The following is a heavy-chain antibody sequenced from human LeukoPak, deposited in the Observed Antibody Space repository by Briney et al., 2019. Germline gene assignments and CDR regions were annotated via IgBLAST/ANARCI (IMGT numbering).Heavy chain of an antibody. J-gene: IGHJ6*02. V-gene: IGHV4-39*01. CDR1: GVSISSSSYY. Sequence: PSETLSLTCTVSGVSISSSSYYWGWIRQPPGKGLEWIGSIYYSGSTYYNPSLKSRVTISVDTSKNQFSLKLSSVTAADTAVYYCARAAVHYYYGMDVWGQGTTVTVSS. CDR2: IYYSGST. D-gene: IGHD6-19*01. CDR3: ARAAVHYYYGMDV.